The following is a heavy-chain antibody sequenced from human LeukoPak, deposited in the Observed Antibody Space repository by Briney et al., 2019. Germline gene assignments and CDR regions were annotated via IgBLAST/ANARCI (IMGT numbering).Heavy chain of an antibody. J-gene: IGHJ4*02. V-gene: IGHV3-48*01. CDR1: GFTFSTYS. D-gene: IGHD3-3*01. CDR2: ITSSSRTM. Sequence: GGSLRLSCAASGFTFSTYSMNWVRQAPGQGLEWVSYITSSSRTMYYADSVKGRFTISRDNAKNSLYLQMNSLRADDTAVYYCARHGDFWSGYYVDYWGQGILVTVSS. CDR3: ARHGDFWSGYYVDY.